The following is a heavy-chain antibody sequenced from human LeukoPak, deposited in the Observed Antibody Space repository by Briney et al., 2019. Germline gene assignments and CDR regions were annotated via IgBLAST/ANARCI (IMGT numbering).Heavy chain of an antibody. J-gene: IGHJ4*02. CDR3: GRGGGCSGGSCYYVDY. CDR2: INHSGST. V-gene: IGHV4-34*01. D-gene: IGHD2-15*01. Sequence: PSETLSLTCAVYGGSFSGYYWSRIRQPPGKGLEWIGEINHSGSTNYNPSLKSRVTISVDTSKNQFSLKLSSVTAADTAVYYCGRGGGCSGGSCYYVDYWGQGALVTVSS. CDR1: GGSFSGYY.